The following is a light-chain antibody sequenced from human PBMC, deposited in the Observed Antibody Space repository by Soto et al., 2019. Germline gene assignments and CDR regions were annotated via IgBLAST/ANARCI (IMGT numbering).Light chain of an antibody. V-gene: IGKV2-30*01. Sequence: DVVMTQSPLSLPVTLGQPASISCRSSQSLVYSDGNTYFSWFQQRPGQSPRRLIYEVSKRASGVPDRFSGSGSGTDCTLKISRVEAEDVGVYYCMQGPHGPLTFGGGTKVEIK. CDR3: MQGPHGPLT. CDR2: EVS. CDR1: QSLVYSDGNTY. J-gene: IGKJ4*01.